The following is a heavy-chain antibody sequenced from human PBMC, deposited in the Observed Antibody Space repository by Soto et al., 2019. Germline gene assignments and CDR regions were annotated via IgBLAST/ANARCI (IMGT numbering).Heavy chain of an antibody. CDR3: ARVPIRQYCSGGSCPGDYFDY. CDR1: GYTFTSYG. CDR2: ISAYNGNT. V-gene: IGHV1-18*01. Sequence: ASVKVSCKASGYTFTSYGISWVRQAPGQGLEWMGWISAYNGNTNYAQKLQGRVTMTTDTSTSTAYMELRSLRSDDTAVYYCARVPIRQYCSGGSCPGDYFDYWGQGTLVTAPQ. J-gene: IGHJ4*02. D-gene: IGHD2-15*01.